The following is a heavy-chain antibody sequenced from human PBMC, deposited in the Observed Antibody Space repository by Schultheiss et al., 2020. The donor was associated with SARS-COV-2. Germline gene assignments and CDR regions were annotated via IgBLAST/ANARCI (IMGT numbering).Heavy chain of an antibody. CDR3: ARETWTGYSSTWTRYFQH. CDR1: GFTFSSYA. V-gene: IGHV3-30*04. J-gene: IGHJ1*01. CDR2: ISYDGSNK. Sequence: GGSLRLSCAASGFTFSSYAMHWVRQAPGKGLEWVAVISYDGSNKYYADSVKGRFTISRDNSKNTLYLQMNSLRAEDTAVYYCARETWTGYSSTWTRYFQHWGQGTLVTVSS. D-gene: IGHD6-13*01.